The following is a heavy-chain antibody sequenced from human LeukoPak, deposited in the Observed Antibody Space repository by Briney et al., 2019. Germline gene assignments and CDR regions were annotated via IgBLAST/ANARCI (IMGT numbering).Heavy chain of an antibody. V-gene: IGHV1-24*01. J-gene: IGHJ4*02. CDR2: FDPEDGET. CDR1: GYTLTEFS. Sequence: ASVKVSCKVSGYTLTEFSMHWVRQAPGKGLEWMGGFDPEDGETIYAQELQGRVTMTRDTSTDTAYMELSSLRSEDTAVYYCATWYYYDSSDYYLAGYWGQGTLVTVSS. D-gene: IGHD3-22*01. CDR3: ATWYYYDSSDYYLAGY.